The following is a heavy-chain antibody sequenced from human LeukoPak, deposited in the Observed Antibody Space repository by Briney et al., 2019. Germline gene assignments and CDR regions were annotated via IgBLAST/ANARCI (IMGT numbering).Heavy chain of an antibody. CDR3: AKRYCRGGTCYPLDY. V-gene: IGHV3-23*01. CDR2: ISGNGGST. D-gene: IGHD2-15*01. J-gene: IGHJ4*02. Sequence: GGSLRLFCAASGFTFSSYGMHWVRQAPGKGLEWVSAISGNGGSTYYAESVKGRFTISRDNSKNRLLMQMNSLRAEDTAVYYCAKRYCRGGTCYPLDYWGRGTLVTVSS. CDR1: GFTFSSYG.